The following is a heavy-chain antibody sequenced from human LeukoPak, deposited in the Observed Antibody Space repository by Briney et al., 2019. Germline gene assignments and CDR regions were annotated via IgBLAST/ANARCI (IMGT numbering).Heavy chain of an antibody. CDR3: AKDRGEQWLHYYFDY. D-gene: IGHD6-19*01. Sequence: PGGSLRLSCAASGFTFDDYAMHWVRQAPGKGLEWVSGISWNSGSIGYADSVKGRFTISRDNAKNSLYLQMNSLRAEDTAVYYCAKDRGEQWLHYYFDYWGQGTLVTVSS. CDR2: ISWNSGSI. V-gene: IGHV3-9*01. CDR1: GFTFDDYA. J-gene: IGHJ4*02.